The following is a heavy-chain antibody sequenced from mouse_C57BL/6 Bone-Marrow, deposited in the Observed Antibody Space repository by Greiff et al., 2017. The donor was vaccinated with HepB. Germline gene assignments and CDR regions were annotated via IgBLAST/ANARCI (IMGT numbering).Heavy chain of an antibody. V-gene: IGHV3-8*01. D-gene: IGHD2-5*01. CDR2: ISYSCST. Sequence: EVNVVESGPGLAKPSQTLSLTCSVPGYSITSDYWNWIRKFPGNKLEYMGYISYSCSTYCNPSLKSRISITRDTSKNQYYLQLNSVTTEDTATYYCARFSNWTYYAMDYWGQGTSVTVSS. CDR3: ARFSNWTYYAMDY. J-gene: IGHJ4*01. CDR1: GYSITSDY.